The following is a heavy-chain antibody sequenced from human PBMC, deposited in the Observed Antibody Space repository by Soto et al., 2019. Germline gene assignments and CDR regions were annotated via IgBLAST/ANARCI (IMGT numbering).Heavy chain of an antibody. CDR2: IKRKSDGATT. Sequence: EVQLVESGGGLVKPGGSLRLSCGASGFTFSNTRMSWVRQAPGRGLESIGRIKRKSDGATTDYAAPVKGRFIISRDDSKSTVYLQMNSLNSEDTAVYYCTTDRGGELAIWGQGTMVTVSA. D-gene: IGHD3-10*01. V-gene: IGHV3-15*01. J-gene: IGHJ3*02. CDR3: TTDRGGELAI. CDR1: GFTFSNTR.